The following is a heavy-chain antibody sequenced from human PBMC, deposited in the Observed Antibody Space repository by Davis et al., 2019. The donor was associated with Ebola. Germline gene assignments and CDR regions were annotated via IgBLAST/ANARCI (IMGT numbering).Heavy chain of an antibody. D-gene: IGHD6-19*01. CDR1: GLTFSSYS. V-gene: IGHV3-21*01. Sequence: GESLKISCAASGLTFSSYSMNWVRQAPGKGLEWVSSISSSSSYIYYADSVKGRFTISRDNAKNSLYLQMNSLRAEDTAVYYCAKQTHSSGWYARYYFDYWGQGTLVTVSS. J-gene: IGHJ4*02. CDR2: ISSSSSYI. CDR3: AKQTHSSGWYARYYFDY.